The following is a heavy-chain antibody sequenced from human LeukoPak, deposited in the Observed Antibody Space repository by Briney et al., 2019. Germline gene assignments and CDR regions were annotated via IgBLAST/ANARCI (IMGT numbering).Heavy chain of an antibody. V-gene: IGHV1-8*01. CDR2: LRPASGSS. Sequence: GASVKVSCKASGYIFTSYDISWVRQAAGQGLEWIGWLRPASGSSGYAQKFQGRVTMTRGTSTRTAYMELRSLTSGDTAVYYCARGPPESTTSDYWGQGTLVTVSS. CDR3: ARGPPESTTSDY. D-gene: IGHD2-2*01. J-gene: IGHJ4*02. CDR1: GYIFTSYD.